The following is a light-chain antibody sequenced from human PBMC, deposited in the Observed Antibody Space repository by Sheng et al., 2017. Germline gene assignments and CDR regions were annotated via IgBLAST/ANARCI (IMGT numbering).Light chain of an antibody. J-gene: IGKJ1*01. CDR2: AAS. CDR3: QQSYSSPRT. V-gene: IGKV1-39*01. Sequence: DIQMTQSPSSLSASVGDRVTITCRASQSITSSLNWYQQKPGKAPKLLIYAASILQSGVPSRFSGSVSGTDFTLTISSLQPEDFASYYCQQSYSSPRTFGQGTKVEIK. CDR1: QSITSS.